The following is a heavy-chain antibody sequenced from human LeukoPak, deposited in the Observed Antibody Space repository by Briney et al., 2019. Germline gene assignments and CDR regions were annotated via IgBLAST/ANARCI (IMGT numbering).Heavy chain of an antibody. D-gene: IGHD6-13*01. Sequence: GGSLRLSCAASGFTFSNAWMSWVRQAPGKGLEWVGRIKSKTDGGTTDYAAPVKGRFTISRDDSKNTLYLQMNSLKTEDTAVYYCTTAIAAGWYGMDVWGQGTTVTVSS. CDR1: GFTFSNAW. CDR2: IKSKTDGGTT. V-gene: IGHV3-15*01. CDR3: TTAIAAGWYGMDV. J-gene: IGHJ6*02.